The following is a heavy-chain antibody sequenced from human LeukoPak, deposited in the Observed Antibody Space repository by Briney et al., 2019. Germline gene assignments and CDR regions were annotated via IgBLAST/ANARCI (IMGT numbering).Heavy chain of an antibody. V-gene: IGHV3-48*03. CDR3: ARSILVGATGAFDI. D-gene: IGHD1-26*01. CDR2: ISSSGSTI. Sequence: GGSLRLSCAASGFTFSSYEMNWVRQAPGKGLEWVSYISSSGSTIFYADSVKGQFTISRDNARNSLFLSMSSLRAEDTAVYYCARSILVGATGAFDIWGQGTMVTVS. J-gene: IGHJ3*02. CDR1: GFTFSSYE.